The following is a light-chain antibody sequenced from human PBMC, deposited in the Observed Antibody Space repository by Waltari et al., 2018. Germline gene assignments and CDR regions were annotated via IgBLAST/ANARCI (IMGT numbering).Light chain of an antibody. CDR3: CSYAGNHVWV. CDR1: SSDVGGYKY. CDR2: DVS. Sequence: QSALTQPRSVSGSPGQSVTISCTGTSSDVGGYKYVSWYHQHPGKGTKVLIYDVSKRPPGVPDRFSASKSDNTASLTISGLQAEDEADYHCCSYAGNHVWVFGGGTKLTVL. J-gene: IGLJ3*02. V-gene: IGLV2-11*01.